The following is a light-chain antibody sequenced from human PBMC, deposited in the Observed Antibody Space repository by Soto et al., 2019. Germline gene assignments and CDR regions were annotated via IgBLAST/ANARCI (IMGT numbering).Light chain of an antibody. CDR2: DTS. J-gene: IGKJ2*01. CDR3: QQYGSSPSFT. Sequence: EIVLTQSPGTLSLSPGERATLSCMASQSISSNYLGWYQQKPGQAPRLLIYDTSSRATGIPGTLSGSGSGTDSTLTISRLEPEDFAVYYCQQYGSSPSFTFGQGNKLE. V-gene: IGKV3-20*01. CDR1: QSISSNY.